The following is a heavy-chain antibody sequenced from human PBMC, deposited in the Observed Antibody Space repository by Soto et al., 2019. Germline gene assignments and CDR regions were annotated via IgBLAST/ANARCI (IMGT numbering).Heavy chain of an antibody. J-gene: IGHJ4*02. CDR3: AHRRVYSSGECDY. Sequence: GPTLENRRKTLTLTCTLSEFSLSTTEVGVGWIRQPPGKALECLAFIYWNEDGRYSPSLKTRLTITKDTSKTQVVLKMTNMDPVDTDTYYCAHRRVYSSGECDYWGQGTLVTVSS. CDR1: EFSLSTTEVG. CDR2: IYWNEDG. V-gene: IGHV2-5*01. D-gene: IGHD6-19*01.